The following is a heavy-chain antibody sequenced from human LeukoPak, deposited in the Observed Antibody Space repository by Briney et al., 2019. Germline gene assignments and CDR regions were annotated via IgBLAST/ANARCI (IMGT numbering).Heavy chain of an antibody. CDR3: ARDQQLGLYFYGMDV. V-gene: IGHV3-33*01. J-gene: IGHJ6*02. CDR2: IWYDGSNK. CDR1: GFTFSSYG. Sequence: PGGSLRLSCAASGFTFSSYGMHWVRQAPGKGLEWAAVIWYDGSNKYYADSVKGRFTISRDNSKNTLYLQMNSLRAEDTAVYYCARDQQLGLYFYGMDVWGQGTTVNVSS. D-gene: IGHD6-13*01.